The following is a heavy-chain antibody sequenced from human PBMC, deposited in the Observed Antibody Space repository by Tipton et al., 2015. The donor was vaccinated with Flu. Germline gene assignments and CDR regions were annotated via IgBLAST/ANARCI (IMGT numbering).Heavy chain of an antibody. V-gene: IGHV4-39*07. CDR1: GGSINSTTHY. CDR3: ARDFHPTSNWFDP. CDR2: VFHSGLT. Sequence: TLSLTCTISGGSINSTTHYWGWVRQPPGRGLEWIAIVFHSGLTYYNPSLRSRVSISADTSKNQFSLRMNSVTAAHSTTYCCARDFHPTSNWFDPWGQGTQVTVSS. J-gene: IGHJ5*02.